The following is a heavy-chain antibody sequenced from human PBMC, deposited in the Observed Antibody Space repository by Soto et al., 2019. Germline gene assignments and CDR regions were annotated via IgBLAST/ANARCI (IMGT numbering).Heavy chain of an antibody. CDR2: TYYRSKWYN. D-gene: IGHD3-3*01. CDR3: ARGKGVYDFWSGLRGNWFDP. CDR1: GDSVSSNSAA. V-gene: IGHV6-1*01. J-gene: IGHJ5*02. Sequence: PSQTLSLTCAISGDSVSSNSAAWNWIRQSPSRGLEWLGRTYYRSKWYNDYAVSVKSRITINPDTSKNQFSLQLNSVTPEDTAVYYCARGKGVYDFWSGLRGNWFDPWGQGTLVTVSS.